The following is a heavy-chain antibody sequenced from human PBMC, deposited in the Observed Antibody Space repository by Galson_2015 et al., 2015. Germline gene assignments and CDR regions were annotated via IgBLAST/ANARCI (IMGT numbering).Heavy chain of an antibody. CDR3: ATLSVSDDY. D-gene: IGHD5/OR15-5a*01. J-gene: IGHJ4*02. CDR1: GFIFSRYW. V-gene: IGHV3-74*01. CDR2: INSDGSST. Sequence: SLRLSCAASGFIFSRYWMHWVRHVPGKGLVWVSRINSDGSSTNYADSVKGRFTISRDNAKNTLYLQMNSLRDDDTAVYYCATLSVSDDYWGQGTLVTVSP.